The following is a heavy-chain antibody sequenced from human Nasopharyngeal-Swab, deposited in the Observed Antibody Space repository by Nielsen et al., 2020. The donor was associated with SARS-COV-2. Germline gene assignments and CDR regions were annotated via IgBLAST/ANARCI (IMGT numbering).Heavy chain of an antibody. CDR2: INHSGST. J-gene: IGHJ6*02. V-gene: IGHV4-34*01. CDR1: GGSFSGYF. D-gene: IGHD6-13*01. CDR3: ARYRQYRGYYSYGMDV. Sequence: SETLSLTCAVYGGSFSGYFWSWIRQPPGKGLEWIGEINHSGSTNYNPSLKSRVTISVDTSKNQFSLKLSSVTAADTAAYYCARYRQYRGYYSYGMDVWGQGTTVTVSS.